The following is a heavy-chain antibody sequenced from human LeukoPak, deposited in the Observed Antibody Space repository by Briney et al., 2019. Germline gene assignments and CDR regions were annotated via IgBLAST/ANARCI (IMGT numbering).Heavy chain of an antibody. CDR1: GGTFSSYA. D-gene: IGHD6-19*01. CDR2: IIPIFGTA. V-gene: IGHV1-69*13. J-gene: IGHJ3*02. CDR3: ASPAVAGTPDAFDI. Sequence: GASETLSCKASGGTFSSYAISWVRQAPGQGLEWMGGIIPIFGTANYAQKFQGRVTIAADESTSTAYMELSSLRSEDTAVYYCASPAVAGTPDAFDIWGQGTIVTVSS.